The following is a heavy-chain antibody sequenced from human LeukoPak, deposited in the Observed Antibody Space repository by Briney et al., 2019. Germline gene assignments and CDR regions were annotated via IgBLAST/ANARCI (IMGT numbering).Heavy chain of an antibody. J-gene: IGHJ3*01. V-gene: IGHV3-30-3*01. CDR2: ISNDGSIQ. D-gene: IGHD3-10*01. Sequence: GGSLRLSCAASGFTFRYYAMHWIRQAPGKGLEWVAVISNDGSIQYYTDSVKGRFIISRDDSKNRMYLQMNSLRVDDTALYYCARGPDPVVRGPRRAFDLWGQGTRVTVSS. CDR3: ARGPDPVVRGPRRAFDL. CDR1: GFTFRYYA.